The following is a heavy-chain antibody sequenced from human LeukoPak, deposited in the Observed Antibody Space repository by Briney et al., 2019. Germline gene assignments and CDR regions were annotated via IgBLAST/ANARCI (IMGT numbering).Heavy chain of an antibody. V-gene: IGHV1-46*01. Sequence: ASVNVSCTASGYTFTSYYMHWVRQAPGQGLEWMGIINPSGGSTSYAQKFQGRVTMTRDTSTSTVYMELSSLRSEDTAVYYCARTAALLAFDIWGQGTMVTVSS. CDR2: INPSGGST. CDR3: ARTAALLAFDI. D-gene: IGHD2-15*01. CDR1: GYTFTSYY. J-gene: IGHJ3*02.